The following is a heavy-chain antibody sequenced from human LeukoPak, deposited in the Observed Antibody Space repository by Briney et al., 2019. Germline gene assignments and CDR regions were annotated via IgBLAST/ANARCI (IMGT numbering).Heavy chain of an antibody. Sequence: SETLSLTCAVSGYSISSGYYWGWIRQPPGKGLEWIGSIYHSGSTYYNPSLKSRVTISVDTSKNQFSLKLSSVTAADTAVYYCARLMITFGGVIEKDAFDIWGQGTMVTVSS. CDR2: IYHSGST. V-gene: IGHV4-38-2*01. CDR1: GYSISSGYY. D-gene: IGHD3-16*02. CDR3: ARLMITFGGVIEKDAFDI. J-gene: IGHJ3*02.